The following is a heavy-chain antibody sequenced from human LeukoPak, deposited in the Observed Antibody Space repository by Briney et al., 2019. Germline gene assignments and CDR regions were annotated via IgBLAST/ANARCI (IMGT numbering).Heavy chain of an antibody. CDR3: AKDTRYGDYLVGLDY. J-gene: IGHJ4*02. Sequence: GGSLRLSCAASGLTFSNYAMNWVRQAPGKGLEWVSGISGSGYSTFYADSVRGRFTISRDNSMNTLYLQMNSLRAEDTAVYYCAKDTRYGDYLVGLDYWGQGTLVTVSS. CDR2: ISGSGYST. CDR1: GLTFSNYA. V-gene: IGHV3-23*01. D-gene: IGHD4-17*01.